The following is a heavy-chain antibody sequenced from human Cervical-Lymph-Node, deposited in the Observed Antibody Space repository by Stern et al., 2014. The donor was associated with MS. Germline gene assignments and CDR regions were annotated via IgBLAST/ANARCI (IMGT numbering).Heavy chain of an antibody. D-gene: IGHD2-21*02. CDR1: GGAVSDYY. CDR2: ISDTGTT. V-gene: IGHV4-59*02. J-gene: IGHJ2*01. Sequence: QVQLQESGPGLVKPSETLSLTCTVSGGAVSDYYWTWIRQRPGKGLEWIGYISDTGTTNYNPSLHSRVTITLDTSQNQVSLRLRSVTAADTVVYYCARDPSTTASDWFFDLWGRGSLVTVSS. CDR3: ARDPSTTASDWFFDL.